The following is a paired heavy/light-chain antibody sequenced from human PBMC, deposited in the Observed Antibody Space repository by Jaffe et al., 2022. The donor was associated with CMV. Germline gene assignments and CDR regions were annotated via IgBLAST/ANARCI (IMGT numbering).Light chain of an antibody. CDR2: AAS. V-gene: IGKV1-16*02. CDR3: QQYNSYPRT. J-gene: IGKJ5*01. CDR1: QGISNF. Sequence: DIQMTQSPASLSASVGDRVTITCRASQGISNFLAWFQQKPGKAPKSLIFAASSLQSGVPSKFSGSGSGTDFTLTISSLQPEDSATYYCQQYNSYPRTFGQGTRLEIK.
Heavy chain of an antibody. Sequence: EVQLVESGGGLIQPGGSLRLSCAASGFTVSSNYMSWVRQAPGKGLEWVSVIYNDGRTYYADSVKGRFTISRDNSKNTLYLQMNSLRAEDTAVYYCARHHFYGYHDYWGQGTLVTVSS. CDR1: GFTVSSNY. J-gene: IGHJ4*02. CDR2: IYNDGRT. CDR3: ARHHFYGYHDY. V-gene: IGHV3-53*01. D-gene: IGHD5-18*01.